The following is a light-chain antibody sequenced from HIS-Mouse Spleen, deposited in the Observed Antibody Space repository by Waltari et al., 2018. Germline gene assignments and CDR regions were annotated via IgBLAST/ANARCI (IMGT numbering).Light chain of an antibody. CDR2: DDS. CDR1: NIGSKS. V-gene: IGLV3-21*02. Sequence: SYVLTQPPSVSVAPGQTARITCGGNNIGSKSVHWYQQKPGQAPVLVVYDDSDRPSGIPGRFSGSNSGNTATLTISRVEAGDEADYYCQVCDSSSDHYVFGTGTKVTVL. J-gene: IGLJ1*01. CDR3: QVCDSSSDHYV.